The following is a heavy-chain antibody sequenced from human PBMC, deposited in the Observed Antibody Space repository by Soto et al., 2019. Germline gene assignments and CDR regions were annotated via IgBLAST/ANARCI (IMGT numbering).Heavy chain of an antibody. CDR1: GDSVSTGDSVSSTNHY. CDR3: AREVIFGVVIIKGKWFDP. J-gene: IGHJ5*02. Sequence: QVQLQESGPGLVKPSETLSLTCTVSGDSVSTGDSVSSTNHYWSWIRQPPGKGLEWIGYITYSGITNYNPSLNGRVTISLDTSKNQFSLRLSSVTAADTAVYYCAREVIFGVVIIKGKWFDPWGQGTLVTVSS. D-gene: IGHD3-3*01. CDR2: ITYSGIT. V-gene: IGHV4-61*01.